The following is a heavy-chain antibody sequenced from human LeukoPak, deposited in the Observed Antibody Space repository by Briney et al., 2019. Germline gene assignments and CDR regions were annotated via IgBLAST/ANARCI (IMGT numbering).Heavy chain of an antibody. D-gene: IGHD3-9*01. CDR2: IYVGDSDT. Sequence: GASLKISFKGAGYMFSTFWIGWVRQMPGKGLEWMGIIYVGDSDTRYSPSFPDHVSISADKSNSTVYLQWSSLKASDSAMYYCARRPSGNDFLTGYYVFDYWGQGTLVTVSS. V-gene: IGHV5-51*01. J-gene: IGHJ4*02. CDR1: GYMFSTFW. CDR3: ARRPSGNDFLTGYYVFDY.